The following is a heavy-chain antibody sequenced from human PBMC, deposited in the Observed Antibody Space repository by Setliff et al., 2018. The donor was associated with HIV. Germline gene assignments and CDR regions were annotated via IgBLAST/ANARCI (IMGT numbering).Heavy chain of an antibody. CDR2: ISAYNGNT. D-gene: IGHD3-10*01. Sequence: GASVKVSCKASGYTLRRHGISWVRQAPGQGLEWMGWISAYNGNTNYAQKFQGRVTLTTDTSTSTAHMELRSLRSDDTAVYYCARESYFYYFDYWGQGTLVTSPQ. CDR1: GYTLRRHG. V-gene: IGHV1-18*01. CDR3: ARESYFYYFDY. J-gene: IGHJ4*02.